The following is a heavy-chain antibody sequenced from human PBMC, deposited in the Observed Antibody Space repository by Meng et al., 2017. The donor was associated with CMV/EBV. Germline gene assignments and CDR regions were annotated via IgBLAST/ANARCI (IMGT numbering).Heavy chain of an antibody. CDR3: ARESGSVGDY. V-gene: IGHV1-2*02. CDR2: INPNSGGT. Sequence: QVQLVQAGAEGKKPGASVKVSCKASGYTFTGYYMHWVRQAPGQGLEWMGWINPNSGGTNYAQKFQGRVTMTRDTSTSTVYMELSSLRSEDTAVYYCARESGSVGDYWGQGTLVTVSS. D-gene: IGHD1-26*01. J-gene: IGHJ4*02. CDR1: GYTFTGYY.